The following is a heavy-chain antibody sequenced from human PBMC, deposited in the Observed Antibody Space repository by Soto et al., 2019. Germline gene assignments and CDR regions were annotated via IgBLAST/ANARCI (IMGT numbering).Heavy chain of an antibody. V-gene: IGHV3-74*03. CDR3: VRDDVGVGIDY. CDR2: IDSDGNST. CDR1: GFTFSSYW. Sequence: EVQLVESGEGLVQPGGSLRLSCAASGFTFSSYWMHWVRQVPGKGLVWVSHIDSDGNSTTYADSVKGRFTISRDNAKNTVYLQMNSVRADDTAVYYCVRDDVGVGIDYWGLGTLVTVSS. D-gene: IGHD1-26*01. J-gene: IGHJ4*02.